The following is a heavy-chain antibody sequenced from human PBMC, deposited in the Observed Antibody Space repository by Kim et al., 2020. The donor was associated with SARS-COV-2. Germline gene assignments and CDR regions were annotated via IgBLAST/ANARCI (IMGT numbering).Heavy chain of an antibody. Sequence: GGSLRLSCAASGFTVSSNYMSWVRQAPGKGLEWVSVIYSGGSTYYADSVKGRLTISRDNSKNTLYLQMNSLRAEDTAVYYCARYYYDSSGEDAFDIWGQGTMVTVSS. CDR3: ARYYYDSSGEDAFDI. D-gene: IGHD3-22*01. V-gene: IGHV3-53*01. CDR2: IYSGGST. CDR1: GFTVSSNY. J-gene: IGHJ3*02.